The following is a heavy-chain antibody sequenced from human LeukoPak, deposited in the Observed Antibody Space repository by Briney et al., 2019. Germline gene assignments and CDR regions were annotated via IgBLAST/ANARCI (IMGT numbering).Heavy chain of an antibody. CDR1: GGSFSGYY. CDR2: SNHSGST. J-gene: IGHJ4*02. V-gene: IGHV4-34*01. D-gene: IGHD5-24*01. CDR3: ARGRARDGYNGTIDY. Sequence: SETLSLTCAVYGGSFSGYYWSWIRQPPGKGLEGVGESNHSGSTNYNPSLHSRVTISVDTSKHQFSLKLSSVTAADTAVYYCARGRARDGYNGTIDYWGQGTLVTVSS.